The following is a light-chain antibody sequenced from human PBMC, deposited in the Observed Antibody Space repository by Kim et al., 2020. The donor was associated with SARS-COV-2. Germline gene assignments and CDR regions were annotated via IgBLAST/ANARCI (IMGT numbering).Light chain of an antibody. CDR3: NSRDSNDHVV. J-gene: IGLJ2*01. V-gene: IGLV3-19*01. Sequence: PLGQTVRLTCQGDSPRIYYATWYPKRPGQAPLLVSYGKNNRPSGIPDRFPGSSSGNTASLTITGTQAGDEAEYYCNSRDSNDHVVFGGGPQLTVL. CDR2: GKN. CDR1: SPRIYY.